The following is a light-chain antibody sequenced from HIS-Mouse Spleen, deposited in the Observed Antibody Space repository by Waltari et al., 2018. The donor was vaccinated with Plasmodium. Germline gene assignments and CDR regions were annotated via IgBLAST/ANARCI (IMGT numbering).Light chain of an antibody. J-gene: IGKJ4*01. CDR3: QQYYSYPLT. CDR2: AAS. V-gene: IGKV1-8*01. CDR1: QGISSY. Sequence: AIRMTQSPSSFSASTGERVTITCRASQGISSYLAWYQHKPGKAPKLLIYAASTLQSGVPSRFSGSGSGTDFTLTISCLQSEDFATYYCQQYYSYPLTFGGGTKVEIK.